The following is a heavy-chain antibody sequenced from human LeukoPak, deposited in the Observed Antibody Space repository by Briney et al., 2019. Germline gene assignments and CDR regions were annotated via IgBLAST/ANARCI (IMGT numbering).Heavy chain of an antibody. V-gene: IGHV4-59*01. CDR3: ARVGSWYYFDY. CDR1: GGSISSYY. CDR2: IYYSGST. J-gene: IGHJ4*02. D-gene: IGHD6-19*01. Sequence: SETLSLTCTVSGGSISSYYWSWIRQPPGKGLEWIGYIYYSGSTNYNPSLKSRVTISVDTSKNQFSLKLSSVTAADTAVYYCARVGSWYYFDYWGQGTLVTVSS.